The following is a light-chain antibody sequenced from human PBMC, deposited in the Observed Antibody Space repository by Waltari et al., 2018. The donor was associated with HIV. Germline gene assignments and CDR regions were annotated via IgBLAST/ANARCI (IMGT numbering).Light chain of an antibody. CDR2: EVY. V-gene: IGLV2-8*01. CDR1: SSDVGGYNY. Sequence: QSALTQPPSASGSPGQSVTISCTGTSSDVGGYNYVSWYQQHPGKAPKLVIYEVYKRPSGGPDRFSGSKSGNTASLTVSGLQAEDEADYYCSSYAGSNNLVFGGGTKLTVL. J-gene: IGLJ2*01. CDR3: SSYAGSNNLV.